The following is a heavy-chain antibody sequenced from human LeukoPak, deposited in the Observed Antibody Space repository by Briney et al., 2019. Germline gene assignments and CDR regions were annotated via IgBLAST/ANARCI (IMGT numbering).Heavy chain of an antibody. Sequence: ASVKVSCKASGYTFTSYGISWVRQAPGQGLEWMGWISAYNGNTNYAQKFQGRVTITADKSTSTAYMELSSLRSEDTAVYYCARGGSGSYYYMDVWGKGTTVTVSS. CDR1: GYTFTSYG. J-gene: IGHJ6*03. CDR3: ARGGSGSYYYMDV. D-gene: IGHD3-10*01. V-gene: IGHV1-18*01. CDR2: ISAYNGNT.